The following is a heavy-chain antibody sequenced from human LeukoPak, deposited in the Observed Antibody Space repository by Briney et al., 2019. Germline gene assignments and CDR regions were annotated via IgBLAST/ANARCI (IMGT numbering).Heavy chain of an antibody. D-gene: IGHD1-14*01. CDR1: GGSISSYY. V-gene: IGHV4-59*08. J-gene: IGHJ4*02. Sequence: PSETLSLTCTVSGGSISSYYWSWIRQPPGKGLEWIGYIYYSGSTNYNPSLKNRVTISVDTSKNQFSLKLSSVTAADTAVYYCARRSPNHLWALFDYWGQGTLVTVSS. CDR2: IYYSGST. CDR3: ARRSPNHLWALFDY.